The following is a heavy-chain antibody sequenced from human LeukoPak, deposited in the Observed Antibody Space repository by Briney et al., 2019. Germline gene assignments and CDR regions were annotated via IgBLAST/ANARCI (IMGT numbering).Heavy chain of an antibody. V-gene: IGHV3-48*04. CDR3: AGVGQGDSSGLFDY. Sequence: GGSLRLSCAASGFTFSSYSMNWVRQAPGKGLEWVSYISSSSSTIYYADSVKGRFTISRDNAKNSLYLQMNSLRAEDTAVYYCAGVGQGDSSGLFDYWGQGTLVTVSS. CDR1: GFTFSSYS. D-gene: IGHD3-22*01. CDR2: ISSSSSTI. J-gene: IGHJ4*02.